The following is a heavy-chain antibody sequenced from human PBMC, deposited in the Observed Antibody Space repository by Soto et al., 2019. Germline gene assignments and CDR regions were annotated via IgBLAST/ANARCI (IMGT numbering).Heavy chain of an antibody. CDR1: GFPFSIYA. CDR2: ISGSGGST. Sequence: SGGSLRLSCAASGFPFSIYAMSLVRQSPGKGLEWVSAISGSGGSTYYADSVKGRFTISRDNSKNTLYLQMNSLRAEDTAVYYCAKAALITTVRGVLRNHWSDPWGQG. D-gene: IGHD3-10*01. CDR3: AKAALITTVRGVLRNHWSDP. J-gene: IGHJ5*02. V-gene: IGHV3-23*01.